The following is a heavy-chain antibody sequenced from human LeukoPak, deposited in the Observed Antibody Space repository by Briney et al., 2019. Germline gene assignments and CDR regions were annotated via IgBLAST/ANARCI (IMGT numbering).Heavy chain of an antibody. D-gene: IGHD2-2*01. V-gene: IGHV3-15*01. CDR3: ARVMGRYCSSTSCYVDY. Sequence: GGSLRLSCAASGFTFSNAWMSWVRQAPGKGLEWVGRIKSKTDGGTTDYAAPVKGRFTISRDDSKNTLYLQMNSLRAEDTAVYYCARVMGRYCSSTSCYVDYWGQGTLVTVSS. CDR2: IKSKTDGGTT. J-gene: IGHJ4*02. CDR1: GFTFSNAW.